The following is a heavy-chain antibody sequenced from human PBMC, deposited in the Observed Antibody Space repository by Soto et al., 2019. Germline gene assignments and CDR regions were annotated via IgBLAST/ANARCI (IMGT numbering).Heavy chain of an antibody. V-gene: IGHV1-18*01. CDR3: ARGDKARTPTEV. D-gene: IGHD5-12*01. J-gene: IGHJ6*04. Sequence: AAVKVSCKSPCYTFTSYGISLFRQYPGQGLECMGWISAYNGDTNYAQKVQGRVTMTTDTSTSTAYMELRSLRSDDTAVYYCARGDKARTPTEVWGKGTTVTVSS. CDR2: ISAYNGDT. CDR1: CYTFTSYG.